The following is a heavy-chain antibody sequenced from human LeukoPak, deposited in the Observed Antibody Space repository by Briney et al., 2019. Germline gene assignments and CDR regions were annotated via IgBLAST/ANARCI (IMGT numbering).Heavy chain of an antibody. J-gene: IGHJ5*02. Sequence: SETLSLTCTVSGGSISSYYWSWIRQPAGKGLEWIGLIYTSGSTNYNPSLKSRVTMSVDTSKNQFSLELSSLTAADTAVYYCARGVSLGYCSGGSCYHRFDAWGQGTLVTVSS. CDR1: GGSISSYY. CDR3: ARGVSLGYCSGGSCYHRFDA. D-gene: IGHD2-15*01. CDR2: IYTSGST. V-gene: IGHV4-4*07.